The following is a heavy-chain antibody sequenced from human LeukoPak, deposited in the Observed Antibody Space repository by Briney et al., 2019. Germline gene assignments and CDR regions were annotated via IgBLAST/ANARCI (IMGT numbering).Heavy chain of an antibody. V-gene: IGHV1-18*04. J-gene: IGHJ4*02. CDR3: ARKPPNLAFDY. Sequence: ASVKVSCKASGYTFTSYGLSWVRQAPGQGLEWMGWISPYNANTHYAQKVQGRVTMTTDTSTSTAYMELRSLRSDDTAVYHCARKPPNLAFDYWGQGTLVTVSS. CDR2: ISPYNANT. D-gene: IGHD4/OR15-4a*01. CDR1: GYTFTSYG.